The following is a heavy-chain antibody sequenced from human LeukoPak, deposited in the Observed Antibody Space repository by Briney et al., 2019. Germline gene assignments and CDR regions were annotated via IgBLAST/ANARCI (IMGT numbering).Heavy chain of an antibody. CDR1: GGSFSGYY. J-gene: IGHJ4*02. CDR3: ARTPYLRDGYNPIDY. CDR2: INHSGST. Sequence: SETLSLTCAVYGGSFSGYYWSWIRQPPGKGLEWIGEINHSGSTNYNPSLKSRVTISVDTSKNQFSLKLSSVTAADTAVYYCARTPYLRDGYNPIDYWGQGTLVTVSS. V-gene: IGHV4-34*01. D-gene: IGHD5-24*01.